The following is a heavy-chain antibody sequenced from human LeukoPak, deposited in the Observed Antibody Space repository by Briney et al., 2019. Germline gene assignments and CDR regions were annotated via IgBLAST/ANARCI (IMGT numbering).Heavy chain of an antibody. Sequence: PSETLSLACAVYGGSFGGYYWSWIRQPPGKGLEWIGEINHSGSTNYNPSLKSRVTISVDTSKNQFSLKLSSVTAADTAVYYCARHLIIAAAGAGYNWFDPWGQGTLVTVSS. D-gene: IGHD6-13*01. CDR3: ARHLIIAAAGAGYNWFDP. V-gene: IGHV4-34*01. CDR2: INHSGST. J-gene: IGHJ5*02. CDR1: GGSFGGYY.